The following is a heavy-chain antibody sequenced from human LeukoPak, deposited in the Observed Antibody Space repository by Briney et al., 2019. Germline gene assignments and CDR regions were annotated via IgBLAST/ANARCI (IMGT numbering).Heavy chain of an antibody. CDR3: ARVGGEWELLPFDY. J-gene: IGHJ4*02. CDR2: ISAYNGNT. Sequence: ASVKVSCKASGYTFTSYDINWVRQATGQGLEWMGWISAYNGNTNYAQKLQGRVTKTTDTSTSTAYMELGSLRSDDTAVYYCARVGGEWELLPFDYWGQGTLVTVSS. V-gene: IGHV1-18*01. CDR1: GYTFTSYD. D-gene: IGHD1-26*01.